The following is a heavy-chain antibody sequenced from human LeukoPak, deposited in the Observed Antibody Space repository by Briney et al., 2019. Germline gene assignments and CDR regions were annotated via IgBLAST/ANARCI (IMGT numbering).Heavy chain of an antibody. D-gene: IGHD6-19*01. V-gene: IGHV1-2*06. J-gene: IGHJ4*02. CDR2: INPNSGGT. CDR1: GYTFTGYY. CDR3: AREKGSIAVAGLIDY. Sequence: ASVKVSCKASGYTFTGYYMHWVRQALGQGLEWMGRINPNSGGTNYAQKFQGRVTMTRDTSISTAYMELSRLRSDDTAVYYCAREKGSIAVAGLIDYWGQGTLVTVSS.